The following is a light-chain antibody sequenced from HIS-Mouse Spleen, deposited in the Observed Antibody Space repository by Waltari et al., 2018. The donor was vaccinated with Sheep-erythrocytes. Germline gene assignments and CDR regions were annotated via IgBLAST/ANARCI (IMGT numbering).Light chain of an antibody. Sequence: DIQMTQSPSSLSASVGDRVTITCRVSQGISNYLAWYQQKPGKVPKLLIYAASTLQSGVPSRFSGSGSGTEFTLTISSLQPEDVATDYCQKYNSAPRTFGGGTKVEIK. J-gene: IGKJ4*01. V-gene: IGKV1-27*01. CDR1: QGISNY. CDR3: QKYNSAPRT. CDR2: AAS.